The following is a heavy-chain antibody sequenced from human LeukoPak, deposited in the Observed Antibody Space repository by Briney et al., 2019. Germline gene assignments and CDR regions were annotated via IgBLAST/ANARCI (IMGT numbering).Heavy chain of an antibody. CDR2: IIPIFGTA. D-gene: IGHD4-17*01. V-gene: IGHV1-69*01. Sequence: ASVKVSCKASGGTFSSYAISWVRQAPGQGLEWMGGIIPIFGTANYAQKFQGRVTITADESTSTAYMELSSLRSEDTAVYYCARGPPTTVTTHFYYYYGMDVWGQGTTVTVSS. CDR1: GGTFSSYA. CDR3: ARGPPTTVTTHFYYYYGMDV. J-gene: IGHJ6*02.